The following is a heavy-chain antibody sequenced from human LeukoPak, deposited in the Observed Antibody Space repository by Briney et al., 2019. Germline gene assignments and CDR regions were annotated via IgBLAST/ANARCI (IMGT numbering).Heavy chain of an antibody. CDR2: MNPNSGNT. Sequence: ASVKVSCKASGYTFTSYDINWARQATGQGLEWMGWMNPNSGNTGYAQKFQGRVTMTRNTSISTAYMELSSLRSEDTAVYYCASHLRRGYSYGYVPHWGQGTLVTVSS. V-gene: IGHV1-8*01. J-gene: IGHJ4*02. CDR3: ASHLRRGYSYGYVPH. D-gene: IGHD5-18*01. CDR1: GYTFTSYD.